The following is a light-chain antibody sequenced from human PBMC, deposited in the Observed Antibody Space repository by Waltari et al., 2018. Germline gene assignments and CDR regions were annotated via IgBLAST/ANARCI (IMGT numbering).Light chain of an antibody. V-gene: IGKV3-15*01. J-gene: IGKJ5*01. CDR2: HAS. Sequence: EIVMTQSPATLSVSPGERATLSCRASESISSNLAWYQQKPGQAPRLLIFHASNRATGVPPRFSSSGSGTGFTLTISSLQSEDFAVYYCQQYNNWPPAFGQGTRLEIK. CDR3: QQYNNWPPA. CDR1: ESISSN.